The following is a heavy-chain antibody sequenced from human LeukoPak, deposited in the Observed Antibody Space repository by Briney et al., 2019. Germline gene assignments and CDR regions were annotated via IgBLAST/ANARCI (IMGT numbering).Heavy chain of an antibody. D-gene: IGHD6-13*01. Sequence: PSETLSLTCTVSGGSISSYYWSWIRQPPGKGLEWIGYIYYSGSTNYNPSLKSRVTISVDTSKNQFSLKLSSVTAADTAVYYCARLSKGSSWLFDYWGQGTLVTVSS. J-gene: IGHJ4*02. CDR1: GGSISSYY. CDR2: IYYSGST. V-gene: IGHV4-59*08. CDR3: ARLSKGSSWLFDY.